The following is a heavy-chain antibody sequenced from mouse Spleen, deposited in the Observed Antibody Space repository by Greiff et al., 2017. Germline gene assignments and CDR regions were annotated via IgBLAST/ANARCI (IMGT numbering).Heavy chain of an antibody. CDR2: IDPETGGT. CDR3: TTSLLWLRRKAWFAY. J-gene: IGHJ3*01. V-gene: IGHV1-15*01. D-gene: IGHD2-2*01. Sequence: VQLQQSGAELVRPGASVTLSCKASGYTFTDYEMHWVKQTPVHGLEWIGAIDPETGGTAYNQKFKGKAILTADKSSSTAYMELRSLTSEDSAVYYCTTSLLWLRRKAWFAYWGQGTLVTVSA. CDR1: GYTFTDYE.